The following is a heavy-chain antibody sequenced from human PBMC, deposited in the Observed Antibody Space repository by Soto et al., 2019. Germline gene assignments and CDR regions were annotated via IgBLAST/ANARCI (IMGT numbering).Heavy chain of an antibody. CDR1: GGSISSSSYY. D-gene: IGHD5-18*01. Sequence: PSETLSLTCTVSGGSISSSSYYWGWIRQPPGKGLEWIGSIYYSGSTYYNPSLKSRVTISVDTSKNQFSLKLSSVTAADTAVYYCARHVLSGYSYGYFDYWGQGTLVTVSS. CDR2: IYYSGST. CDR3: ARHVLSGYSYGYFDY. J-gene: IGHJ4*02. V-gene: IGHV4-39*01.